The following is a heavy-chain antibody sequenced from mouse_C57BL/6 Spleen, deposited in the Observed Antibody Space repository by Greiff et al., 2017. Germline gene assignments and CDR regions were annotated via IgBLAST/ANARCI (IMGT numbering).Heavy chain of an antibody. CDR1: GYTFTDYN. CDR3: ARIDYDWYFDV. CDR2: INPNNGGT. D-gene: IGHD2-4*01. Sequence: VQLQQSGPELVKPGASVKIPCKASGYTFTDYNMDWVKQSHGKSLEWIGDINPNNGGTIYNQKFKGKATLTVDKSSSTAYMELRSLTSEDTAVYYCARIDYDWYFDVWGTGTTVTVSS. V-gene: IGHV1-18*01. J-gene: IGHJ1*03.